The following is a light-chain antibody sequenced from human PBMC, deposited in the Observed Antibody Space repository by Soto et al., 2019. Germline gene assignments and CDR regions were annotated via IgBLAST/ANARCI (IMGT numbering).Light chain of an antibody. Sequence: DIQMTQALSSLSASIGDRVAITCRSSQSINIYLNWYQQKPRKPPKLLIYAASSLQGGVPSRFSGSGSGTDFTLIISSLQPEDFATYYCQQSHSPPYTFGQGTKVEIK. J-gene: IGKJ2*01. V-gene: IGKV1-39*01. CDR2: AAS. CDR1: QSINIY. CDR3: QQSHSPPYT.